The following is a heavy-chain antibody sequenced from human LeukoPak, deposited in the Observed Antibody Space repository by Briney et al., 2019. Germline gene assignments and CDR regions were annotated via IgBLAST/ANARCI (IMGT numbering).Heavy chain of an antibody. CDR2: INHSGST. D-gene: IGHD1-20*01. V-gene: IGHV4-34*01. J-gene: IGHJ5*02. CDR1: GVSFSGYY. CDR3: ARVGRLTGTTLGWFDP. Sequence: SETLSLTCAVHGVSFSGYYWSWLRQPPGKGLEWIGEINHSGSTNYNPSLKSRVTISVDTSKNQFSLKLSSVTAADTAVYYCARVGRLTGTTLGWFDPWGQGTLVTVSS.